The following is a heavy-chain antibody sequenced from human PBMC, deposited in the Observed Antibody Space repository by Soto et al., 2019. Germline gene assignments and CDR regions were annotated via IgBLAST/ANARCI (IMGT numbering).Heavy chain of an antibody. CDR2: ISRSGST. CDR1: GESLGGFN. Sequence: QVQLQQWGAGLLKPSETLSLTCAVSGESLGGFNWSWIRQPPGKGLEWIGEISRSGSTNYDPSLKSRGTMTMDASSNQVSLKLSSVTDADTAVYYCARGRTAALIETRLFRVLFDLWGHGNLVIVSS. CDR3: ARGRTAALIETRLFRVLFDL. D-gene: IGHD2-15*01. V-gene: IGHV4-34*01. J-gene: IGHJ4*01.